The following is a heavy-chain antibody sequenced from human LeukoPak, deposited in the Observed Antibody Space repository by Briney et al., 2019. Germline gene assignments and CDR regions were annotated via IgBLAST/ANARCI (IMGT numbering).Heavy chain of an antibody. CDR2: ISDGGSTT. J-gene: IGHJ4*02. Sequence: GGSLRLSCAASGFTFSSYWMHWVRQAPGKGLVWVSRISDGGSTTTYADSVKGRFTISRDNAKNTLYLQMNGLRAEDTAVYYCSRSAYYDGSGNYYDYWGLGTLVIVSS. CDR3: SRSAYYDGSGNYYDY. D-gene: IGHD3-22*01. V-gene: IGHV3-74*01. CDR1: GFTFSSYW.